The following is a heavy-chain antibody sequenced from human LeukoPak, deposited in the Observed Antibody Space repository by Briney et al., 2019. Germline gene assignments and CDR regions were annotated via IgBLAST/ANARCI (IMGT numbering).Heavy chain of an antibody. V-gene: IGHV3-23*01. J-gene: IGHJ4*02. CDR3: ANSGYYSSFDY. CDR2: ISGSGGST. D-gene: IGHD3-22*01. Sequence: GGSLRLSCAASGFTFSSYAVSWVRQAPGKGLEWVSAISGSGGSTYYADSVKGRFTISRDNSKNTLYLQMNSLRAEDTAVYYCANSGYYSSFDYWGQGTLVTVSS. CDR1: GFTFSSYA.